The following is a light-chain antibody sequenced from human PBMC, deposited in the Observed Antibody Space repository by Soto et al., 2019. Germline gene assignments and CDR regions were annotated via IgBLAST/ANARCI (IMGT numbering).Light chain of an antibody. CDR2: GAS. V-gene: IGKV1-33*01. CDR3: QHRSNWLA. Sequence: DIQMTQSPSSLSASVGDSVTITCQASQDINNFLNWYQHQPGKAPKVLIYGASNLETGVPSRFSGSGSGTGFTFTISSLQAEDIATYYCQHRSNWLAFGGGTKVEIK. CDR1: QDINNF. J-gene: IGKJ4*01.